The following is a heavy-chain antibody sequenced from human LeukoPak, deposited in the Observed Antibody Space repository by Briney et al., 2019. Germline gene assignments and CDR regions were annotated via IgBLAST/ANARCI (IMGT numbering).Heavy chain of an antibody. CDR2: MNPGSGNT. CDR1: GYTFTSYD. Sequence: GASVKVSCKASGYTFTSYDINWVRQATGQGLEWMGWMNPGSGNTGYAQKFQGRVTMTRNTSISTAYMELSSLRSEDTAVYYCARDVDIVATIDYYYYGMDVWGQGTTVTVSS. V-gene: IGHV1-8*01. CDR3: ARDVDIVATIDYYYYGMDV. J-gene: IGHJ6*02. D-gene: IGHD5-12*01.